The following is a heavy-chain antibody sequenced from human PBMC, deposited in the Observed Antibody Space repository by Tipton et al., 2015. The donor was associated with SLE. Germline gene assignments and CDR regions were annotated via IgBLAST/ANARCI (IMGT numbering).Heavy chain of an antibody. CDR2: IYYSGST. V-gene: IGHV4-39*07. Sequence: TLSLTCTVSGGSVSSGSYYWGWIRQPPGKGLEWIGSIYYSGSTYYNPSLKSRVTISVDTSKNQFSLKLSSVTAADTAVYYCARGSSHYDSNRGMDVWGQGTTVTVSS. CDR3: ARGSSHYDSNRGMDV. CDR1: GGSVSSGSYY. D-gene: IGHD3-22*01. J-gene: IGHJ6*02.